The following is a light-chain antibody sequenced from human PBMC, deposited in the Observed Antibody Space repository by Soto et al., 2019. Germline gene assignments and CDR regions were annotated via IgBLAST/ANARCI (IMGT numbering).Light chain of an antibody. CDR3: AAWDDSLNGPV. V-gene: IGLV1-47*01. CDR2: RDN. J-gene: IGLJ2*01. Sequence: QSVLTQPPSASGTPGQRVTISCSGSSSNIGSKYVYWYQQLPRTAPKLLIYRDNQRPSGVPDRFSGSKSGTSASLAISGLRSEDEADYYCAAWDDSLNGPVFGGGTKLTVL. CDR1: SSNIGSKY.